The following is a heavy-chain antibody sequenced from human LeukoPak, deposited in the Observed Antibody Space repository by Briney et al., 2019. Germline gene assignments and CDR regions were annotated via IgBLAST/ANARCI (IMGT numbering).Heavy chain of an antibody. J-gene: IGHJ6*02. CDR3: ATRSSSGYYYYYGMDV. CDR2: ISSSGSTI. V-gene: IGHV3-11*01. CDR1: GFTFSSYA. Sequence: PGGSLRLSCAASGFTFSSYAMSWIRQAPGKGLEWVSYISSSGSTIYYADSVKGRFTISRDNAKNSLYLQMNSLRAEDTAVYYCATRSSSGYYYYYGMDVWGQGTTVTVSS. D-gene: IGHD6-6*01.